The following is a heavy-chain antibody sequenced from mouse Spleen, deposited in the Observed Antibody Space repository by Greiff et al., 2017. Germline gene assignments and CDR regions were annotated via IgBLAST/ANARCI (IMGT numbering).Heavy chain of an antibody. CDR3: ARERSGWYFDV. V-gene: IGHV3-6*01. J-gene: IGHJ1*01. CDR2: ISYDGSN. Sequence: ESGPGLVKPSQSLSLTCSVTGYSITSGYYWNWIRQFPGNKLEWMGYISYDGSNNYNPSLKNRISITRDTSKNQFFLKLNSVTTEDTATYYCARERSGWYFDVWGAGTTVTVSS. CDR1: GYSITSGYY.